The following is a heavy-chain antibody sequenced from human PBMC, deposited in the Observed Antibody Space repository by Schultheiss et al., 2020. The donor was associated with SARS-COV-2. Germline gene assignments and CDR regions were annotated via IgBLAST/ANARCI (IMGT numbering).Heavy chain of an antibody. D-gene: IGHD2-21*01. J-gene: IGHJ5*02. CDR1: GGSFSGYY. V-gene: IGHV4-34*01. CDR3: ARDWVAYCGGDCYSGNNWFDP. Sequence: LETLSLTCAVYGGSFSGYYWSWIRQPPGKGLEWIGEINHSGSTNYNPSLKSRVTISVDTSKNQFSLKLSSVTAADTAVYYCARDWVAYCGGDCYSGNNWFDPWGQGTLVTVSS. CDR2: INHSGST.